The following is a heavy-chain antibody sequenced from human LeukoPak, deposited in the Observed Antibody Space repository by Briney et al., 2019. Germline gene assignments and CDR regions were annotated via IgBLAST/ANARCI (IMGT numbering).Heavy chain of an antibody. Sequence: GGSLRLSCEDSGFTFRSYEMNWVRQAPGKGLEWVSYISSSGTIYYADSVKGRFTISRDNAKNSLYLQMNSLRAEDTAVYYCARDHLDTSAGTFYYYMDVWGKGTTVTISS. D-gene: IGHD3-10*01. CDR1: GFTFRSYE. V-gene: IGHV3-48*03. CDR2: ISSSGTI. J-gene: IGHJ6*03. CDR3: ARDHLDTSAGTFYYYMDV.